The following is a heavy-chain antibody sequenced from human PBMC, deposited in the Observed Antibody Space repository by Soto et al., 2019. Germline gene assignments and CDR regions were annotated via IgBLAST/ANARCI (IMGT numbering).Heavy chain of an antibody. V-gene: IGHV1-69*13. CDR2: IIPIFGTA. CDR1: GGTFSSYA. D-gene: IGHD3-22*01. Sequence: VKVSCKASGGTFSSYAISWVRQAPGQGLEWMGGIIPIFGTANYAQKFQGRVTITADKSTSTAYMELSSLRSEDTAVYYCARVYYYDSSGYLGGSYYFDYWGQGTLVTVS. CDR3: ARVYYYDSSGYLGGSYYFDY. J-gene: IGHJ4*02.